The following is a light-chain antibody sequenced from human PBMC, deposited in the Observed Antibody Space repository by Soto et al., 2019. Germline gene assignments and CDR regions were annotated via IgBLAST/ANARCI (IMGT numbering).Light chain of an antibody. V-gene: IGKV3-11*01. J-gene: IGKJ5*01. CDR1: LNVNSY. Sequence: EIVLTQSPATLSLSPGERATLYCRASLNVNSYLAWYQQKPGQAPRLLIYDASNRAAGIPARFSGSGSGTDFTLTISSLEPEDFAIYYCQQRQYWPPITFGQGTRLEIK. CDR3: QQRQYWPPIT. CDR2: DAS.